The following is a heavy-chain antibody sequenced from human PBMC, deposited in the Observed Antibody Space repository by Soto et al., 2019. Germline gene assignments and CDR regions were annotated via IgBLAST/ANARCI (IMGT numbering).Heavy chain of an antibody. CDR1: VGRFSSYA. J-gene: IGHJ6*02. V-gene: IGHV1-69*06. Sequence: SSTVSCKASVGRFSSYASSWVRPDPGQGLEWMGGIIPIFGTANYAQKFQGRVTITADKSTSTAYMELSSLRSEDTAVYYCARALRPTYDFRRDIYYYYGMDVWGQGTTVTVSS. CDR2: IIPIFGTA. D-gene: IGHD3-3*01. CDR3: ARALRPTYDFRRDIYYYYGMDV.